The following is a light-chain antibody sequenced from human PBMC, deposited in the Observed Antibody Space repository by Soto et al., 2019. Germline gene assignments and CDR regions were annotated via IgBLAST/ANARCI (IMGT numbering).Light chain of an antibody. CDR1: QSLLHTNGFNY. J-gene: IGKJ1*01. CDR2: LGS. CDR3: MQSLQTPPT. V-gene: IGKV2-28*01. Sequence: EIVMTQSPLSLPVTPGEPASISCRSSQSLLHTNGFNYLDWYLQKPGQSPQLLIYLGSYRASGVHDRFSGSGSGTDFTLKISTVEVEDVGVYYCMQSLQTPPTFGQGTKVDI.